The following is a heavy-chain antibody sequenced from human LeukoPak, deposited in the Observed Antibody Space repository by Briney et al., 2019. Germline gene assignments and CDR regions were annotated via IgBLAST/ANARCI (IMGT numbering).Heavy chain of an antibody. CDR2: ISGSGGRT. Sequence: GGSLRLSCAASGFIFSSYAMSWVRQAPGKGLEWVSAISGSGGRTYYADSVKGRFIISRDNSKNTLYLQMNSLRAEDTAVYYCAKYATVICSGGSGYFWGVVPYYFDYWGQGTLVTVSS. CDR1: GFIFSSYA. V-gene: IGHV3-23*01. D-gene: IGHD2-15*01. J-gene: IGHJ4*02. CDR3: AKYATVICSGGSGYFWGVVPYYFDY.